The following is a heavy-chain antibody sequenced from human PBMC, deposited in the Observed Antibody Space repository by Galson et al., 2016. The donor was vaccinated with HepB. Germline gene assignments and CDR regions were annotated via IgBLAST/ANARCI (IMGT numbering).Heavy chain of an antibody. CDR1: GFTFSTYA. CDR3: ANNRVARRVIIPFGMDV. CDR2: ISYSGGST. Sequence: SLRLSCAASGFTFSTYAMTWVRQAPGKGLEWISVISYSGGSTYYADSVTGRSTTSRDNSKSTMFLHMNSLIADDTADYYCANNRVARRVIIPFGMDVWGPGTTVTVSS. V-gene: IGHV3-23*01. J-gene: IGHJ6*02. D-gene: IGHD3-10*01.